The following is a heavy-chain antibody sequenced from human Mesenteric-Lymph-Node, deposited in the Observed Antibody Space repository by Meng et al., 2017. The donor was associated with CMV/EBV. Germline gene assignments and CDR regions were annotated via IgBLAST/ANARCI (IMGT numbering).Heavy chain of an antibody. J-gene: IGHJ3*02. CDR1: GYTFTSYG. Sequence: SGYTFTSYGISWVRQAPGQGLEWMGWINAYNGNTNYAQMLQGRVTMTTDTPTSTAYMELRSLRSDDTAVYYCGRGQIVATAVGAFDMWGQGTMVTVSS. D-gene: IGHD3-22*01. CDR2: INAYNGNT. CDR3: GRGQIVATAVGAFDM. V-gene: IGHV1-18*01.